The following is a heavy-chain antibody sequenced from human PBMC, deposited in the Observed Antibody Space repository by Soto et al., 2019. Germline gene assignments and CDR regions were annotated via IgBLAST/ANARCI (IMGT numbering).Heavy chain of an antibody. V-gene: IGHV3-30*18. D-gene: IGHD1-26*01. CDR2: ISYDGSNK. CDR3: AKDAGGSYTMYYFDY. Sequence: GGSLRLSFAASGFTFSSYCMHWVRPAPGKGLEWVAVISYDGSNKYYADPVKGRFTISRDNSKNTLYLQMNSLRAEDTAVYYCAKDAGGSYTMYYFDYWGQGTLVTVSS. CDR1: GFTFSSYC. J-gene: IGHJ4*02.